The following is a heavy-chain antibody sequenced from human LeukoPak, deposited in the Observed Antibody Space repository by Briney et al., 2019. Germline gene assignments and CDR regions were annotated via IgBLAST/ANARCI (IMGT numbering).Heavy chain of an antibody. Sequence: PGGSLRLSCAASGFIFSDYSMNWVRQAPGKGLEWVSGISPGGPTYYADSVKGRFTISRDDSKNTLYLQMKNLRADDTAVYYCAKDGAWLRFDDWGQGILVSVSS. CDR3: AKDGAWLRFDD. J-gene: IGHJ4*02. CDR2: ISPGGPT. D-gene: IGHD5-12*01. CDR1: GFIFSDYS. V-gene: IGHV3-23*01.